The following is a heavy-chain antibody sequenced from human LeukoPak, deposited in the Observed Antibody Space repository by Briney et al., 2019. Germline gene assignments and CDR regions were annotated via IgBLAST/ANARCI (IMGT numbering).Heavy chain of an antibody. CDR2: ISAYNGNT. Sequence: GASVKVSCKASGYTFPSYGISWVRQAPGQGLEWMGGISAYNGNTDYAQKLQGRVTMTTDTSTSTAYVELRSLRSDDTAVYYCARDRLSAAGGWDLVFDYWGQGTLVTVSS. D-gene: IGHD1-26*01. CDR3: ARDRLSAAGGWDLVFDY. CDR1: GYTFPSYG. V-gene: IGHV1-18*01. J-gene: IGHJ4*02.